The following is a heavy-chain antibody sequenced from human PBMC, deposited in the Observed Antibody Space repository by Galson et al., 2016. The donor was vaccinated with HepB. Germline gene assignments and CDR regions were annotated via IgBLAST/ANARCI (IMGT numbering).Heavy chain of an antibody. V-gene: IGHV3-23*01. J-gene: IGHJ4*02. Sequence: SLRLSCAVSGFTFSSYAMNWVRQAPGKGLEWGSDISHSGDSIYYADSVKGRFTISRDDSKNTLYLQMNSMRPEDTAEYYCARGRVGANPADYWGQGTLVTVSS. CDR3: ARGRVGANPADY. CDR1: GFTFSSYA. D-gene: IGHD1-26*01. CDR2: ISHSGDSI.